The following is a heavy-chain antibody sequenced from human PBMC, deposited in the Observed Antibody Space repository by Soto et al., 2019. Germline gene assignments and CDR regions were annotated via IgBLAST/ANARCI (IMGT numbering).Heavy chain of an antibody. CDR3: ARHCHGDCSDAYDI. V-gene: IGHV4-59*08. J-gene: IGHJ3*02. D-gene: IGHD2-21*02. CDR1: GGSISSYY. CDR2: IYYSGST. Sequence: PSETLSLTCTVSGGSISSYYWSWIRQPPGKGLEWIGYIYYSGSTNYNPSLKSRVTISVDTSKNQFSLRLRSVTAADTAVYFCARHCHGDCSDAYDIWGQGTIVTVSS.